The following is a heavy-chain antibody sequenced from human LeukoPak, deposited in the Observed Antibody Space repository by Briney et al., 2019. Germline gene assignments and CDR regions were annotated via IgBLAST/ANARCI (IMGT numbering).Heavy chain of an antibody. CDR3: ASGGPCSSTNYYYCYMDV. J-gene: IGHJ6*03. Sequence: GGSLRLSCTASGFSFSTYAMNWVRQAPGKGLEWLSYISGSSNTIYYADSMKGRSTFSRDNARNSLHLQMNSLRTEDTAVYFCASGGPCSSTNYYYCYMDVWGKGATVTVSS. CDR1: GFSFSTYA. V-gene: IGHV3-48*04. CDR2: ISGSSNTI. D-gene: IGHD2-2*01.